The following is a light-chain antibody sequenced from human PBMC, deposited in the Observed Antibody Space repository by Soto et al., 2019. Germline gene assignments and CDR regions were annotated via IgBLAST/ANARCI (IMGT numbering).Light chain of an antibody. CDR1: SSDVGKYSY. CDR2: EVS. J-gene: IGLJ3*02. CDR3: SSFTTSSTWV. Sequence: QSALTQPASVSGSPGQSIAISCTGTSSDVGKYSYVSWFQQYPGNAPKLMIYEVSNRPSGVSNRFSGSKSGNTASLIISGLQGEDEADYYCSSFTTSSTWVFGGGTKLTVL. V-gene: IGLV2-14*01.